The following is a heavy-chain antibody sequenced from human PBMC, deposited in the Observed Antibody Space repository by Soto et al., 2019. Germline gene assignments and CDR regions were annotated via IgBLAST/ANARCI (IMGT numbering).Heavy chain of an antibody. CDR3: ARRDDSPTAEYFQH. Sequence: GESLKISCKGSGYSFTTYWIGWVRQMPGKGLEWMGIIYPGDSDTRYSPSFQGQVTISADKSTSTAYLQWSSLKASDTAMYYCARRDDSPTAEYFQHWGQGTLVTVSS. D-gene: IGHD2-21*01. CDR1: GYSFTTYW. V-gene: IGHV5-51*01. J-gene: IGHJ1*01. CDR2: IYPGDSDT.